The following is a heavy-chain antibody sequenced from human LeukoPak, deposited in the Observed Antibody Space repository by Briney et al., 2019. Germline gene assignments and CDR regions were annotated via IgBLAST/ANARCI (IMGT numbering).Heavy chain of an antibody. D-gene: IGHD1-26*01. CDR2: IYYSGST. CDR3: AREGSDAPGGFSRYDY. Sequence: SETLSLTCTVSGGSISSSSYYWGWIRQPPGKGLEWIGSIYYSGSTYYNPSLKSRVTISVDTSKNQFSLKLSSVTAADTAVYYCAREGSDAPGGFSRYDYWGQGTLVTVSS. J-gene: IGHJ4*02. CDR1: GGSISSSSYY. V-gene: IGHV4-39*07.